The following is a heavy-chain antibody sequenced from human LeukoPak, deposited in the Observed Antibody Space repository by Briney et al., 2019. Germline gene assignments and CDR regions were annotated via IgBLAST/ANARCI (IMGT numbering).Heavy chain of an antibody. CDR3: ANFSYGHSVA. Sequence: GGSLTLSCAASGCTFSNNGMHWVRNAPGKGLELVAFIRHDESKKYYAYSVKGRFTISRDNSKNTLSLQMNSLRTADTAAYYCANFSYGHSVAWPQGPLLPVPS. V-gene: IGHV3-30*02. CDR1: GCTFSNNG. J-gene: IGHJ5*02. D-gene: IGHD4-17*01. CDR2: IRHDESKK.